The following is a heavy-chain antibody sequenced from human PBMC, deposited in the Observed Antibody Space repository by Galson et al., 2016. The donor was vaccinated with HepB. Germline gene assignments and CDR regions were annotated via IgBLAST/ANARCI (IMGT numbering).Heavy chain of an antibody. CDR3: ARYGDEAGWNFQH. V-gene: IGHV3-7*03. D-gene: IGHD6-19*01. CDR2: IKEDGSKT. CDR1: GFTCSRFW. J-gene: IGHJ1*01. Sequence: SLRLSCAASGFTCSRFWMNWVRQAPGKGLEWVASIKEDGSKTSYVDSVKGRFTISRDNVENPLSLQMNSLRAEDTAVYYCARYGDEAGWNFQHWGQGTLVTVSS.